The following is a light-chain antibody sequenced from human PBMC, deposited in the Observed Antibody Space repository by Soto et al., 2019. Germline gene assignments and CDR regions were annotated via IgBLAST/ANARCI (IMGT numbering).Light chain of an antibody. CDR3: LQDHDYQWT. Sequence: DIQMTQSPSSLSASVGDRVTITCQASQDISNYLNWYQQKPGKAPKLLIYYASNLKTGVPSRFSGSGSGTHFTFTISSLQAEDFATYYCLQDHDYQWTFGQGTKLEIK. V-gene: IGKV1-33*01. CDR1: QDISNY. CDR2: YAS. J-gene: IGKJ2*02.